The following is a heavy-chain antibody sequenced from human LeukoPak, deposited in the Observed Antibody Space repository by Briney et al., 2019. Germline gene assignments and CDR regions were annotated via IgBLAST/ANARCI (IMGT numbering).Heavy chain of an antibody. Sequence: GGSLRLSCAASGFTFSNYAMNWVRQAPGKGLEWVSYISSSGSTIKYADSVKGRFTISRNNAKNSLYLQMKSLKAKDTAAYYCARDRGYGSDYWGQGTLVTVSS. CDR1: GFTFSNYA. D-gene: IGHD3-10*01. V-gene: IGHV3-48*04. J-gene: IGHJ4*02. CDR3: ARDRGYGSDY. CDR2: ISSSGSTI.